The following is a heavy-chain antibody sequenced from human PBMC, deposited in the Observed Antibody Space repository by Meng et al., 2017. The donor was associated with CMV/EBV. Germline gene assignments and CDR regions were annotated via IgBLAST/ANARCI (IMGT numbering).Heavy chain of an antibody. V-gene: IGHV3-30*02. D-gene: IGHD5-18*01. J-gene: IGHJ4*02. CDR3: AKAGTAMVF. Sequence: VWLVEFGGGVVQAGGSLRCCCAASGFTFSCYGMHWVRQAPGKGLEWVAFIRYDGSNKYYADSVKCRFTISRDNSKNTLYLQMNSLRAEDTVVYYCAKAGTAMVFWGQGTLVTVSS. CDR2: IRYDGSNK. CDR1: GFTFSCYG.